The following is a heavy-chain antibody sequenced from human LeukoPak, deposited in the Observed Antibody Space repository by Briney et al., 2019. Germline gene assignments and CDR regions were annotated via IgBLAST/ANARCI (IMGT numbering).Heavy chain of an antibody. V-gene: IGHV1-18*01. CDR1: GYTXTSYG. Sequence: ASVKVSCKASGYTXTSYGISWVRQAPGQGLEWMGWISAYNGNTNYAQKLQGRVTMTTDTSTSTAYMELRSLRSDDTAVYYCARDKKSSTVVTTRRLDYWGQGTLVTVSS. CDR3: ARDKKSSTVVTTRRLDY. J-gene: IGHJ4*02. CDR2: ISAYNGNT. D-gene: IGHD4-23*01.